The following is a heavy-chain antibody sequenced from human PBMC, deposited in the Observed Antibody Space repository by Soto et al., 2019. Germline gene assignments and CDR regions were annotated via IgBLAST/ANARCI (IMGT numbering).Heavy chain of an antibody. J-gene: IGHJ5*02. D-gene: IGHD6-13*01. V-gene: IGHV3-30*18. CDR1: GFTFSSYG. CDR2: ISYDGSNK. Sequence: QVQLVESGGGVVQPGRSLRLSCAASGFTFSSYGMHWVRQAPGKGLEWVAVISYDGSNKYYADSVKGRFTISRDNSKNTLYLQMNSLRAEDTAVYYCAKDWGGTLAAAGTCWFEPWGQGTLVTVSS. CDR3: AKDWGGTLAAAGTCWFEP.